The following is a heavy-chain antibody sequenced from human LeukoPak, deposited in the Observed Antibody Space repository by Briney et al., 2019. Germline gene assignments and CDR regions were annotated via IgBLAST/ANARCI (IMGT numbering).Heavy chain of an antibody. CDR3: AKDSYSKGDF. D-gene: IGHD6-13*01. CDR2: ISGSDGST. Sequence: PGGSLRLSCAASGFTFSSYAMSWVRQAPGKGLEWVSGISGSDGSTYYADSVKGRFTISRDNAKNSLYLQMNSLRAEDTAVYYCAKDSYSKGDFWGQGVLVTVSS. CDR1: GFTFSSYA. J-gene: IGHJ4*02. V-gene: IGHV3-23*01.